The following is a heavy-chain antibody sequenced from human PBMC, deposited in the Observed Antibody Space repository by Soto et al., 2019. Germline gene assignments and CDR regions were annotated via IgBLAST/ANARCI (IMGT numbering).Heavy chain of an antibody. Sequence: TLSLTCTVSGGSISSGGYYWSWIRQHPGKGLEWIGYIYYSGSTYYNPSLKSRVTISVDTSKNQFSLKLSSVTAADTAVYYCAREMTNAFDIWGQGTMVTVSS. V-gene: IGHV4-31*03. J-gene: IGHJ3*02. CDR3: AREMTNAFDI. CDR1: GGSISSGGYY. CDR2: IYYSGST.